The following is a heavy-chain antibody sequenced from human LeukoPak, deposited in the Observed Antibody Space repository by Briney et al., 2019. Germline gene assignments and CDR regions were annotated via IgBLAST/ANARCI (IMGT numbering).Heavy chain of an antibody. Sequence: PRGSLRLSCAASGFTSSSFSMTWVRHAPGEGLGWGSSIRSSSSYINYAESVKGRFTISRDNAKNSLYLQMNSLRAEDTAVYYCARGGDSSWNFDYWGQGTLVTVSS. CDR2: IRSSSSYI. D-gene: IGHD6-13*01. J-gene: IGHJ4*02. CDR3: ARGGDSSWNFDY. CDR1: GFTSSSFS. V-gene: IGHV3-21*01.